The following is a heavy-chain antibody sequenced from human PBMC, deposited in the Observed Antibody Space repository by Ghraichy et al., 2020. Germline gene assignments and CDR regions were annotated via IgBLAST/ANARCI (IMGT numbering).Heavy chain of an antibody. Sequence: GGSLRLSCAASGFTFSSYGMHWVRQAPGKGLEWVAVISYDGSNKYYADSVKGRFTISRDNSKNTLYLQMNSLRAEDTAVYYCAKEGYSGSYSPYFDYWGQGTLVTVSS. V-gene: IGHV3-30*18. CDR3: AKEGYSGSYSPYFDY. D-gene: IGHD1-26*01. CDR1: GFTFSSYG. CDR2: ISYDGSNK. J-gene: IGHJ4*02.